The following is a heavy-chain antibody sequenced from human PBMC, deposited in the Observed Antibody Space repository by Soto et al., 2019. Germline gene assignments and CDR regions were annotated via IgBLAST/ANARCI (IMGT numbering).Heavy chain of an antibody. Sequence: PSETLSLTCTVSGGSISSGDYSWSWVRQSPGKGLEWIGHIYNSGITYYHPFLKSRVVISIDTSRNQFSLRLNSLTAADRAVYFCARGVTVFGLVSRFWFDPWGQGTVVTVSS. D-gene: IGHD3-3*01. CDR2: IYNSGIT. J-gene: IGHJ5*02. CDR1: GGSISSGDYS. CDR3: ARGVTVFGLVSRFWFDP. V-gene: IGHV4-30-4*01.